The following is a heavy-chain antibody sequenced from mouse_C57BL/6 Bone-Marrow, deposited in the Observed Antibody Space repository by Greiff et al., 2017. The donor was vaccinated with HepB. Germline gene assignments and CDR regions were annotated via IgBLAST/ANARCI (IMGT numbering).Heavy chain of an antibody. J-gene: IGHJ2*01. CDR3: ARWGYDGV. D-gene: IGHD2-14*01. V-gene: IGHV1-64*01. Sequence: QVQLQQPGAELVKPGASVKLSCKASGYTFTSYWMHWVKQRPGQGLEWIGMIYPNSGSTNYNEKFKSKATLTVDKSSSTAYMQLSGMTSEDTAVYYCARWGYDGVWGQGTTLTVSS. CDR2: IYPNSGST. CDR1: GYTFTSYW.